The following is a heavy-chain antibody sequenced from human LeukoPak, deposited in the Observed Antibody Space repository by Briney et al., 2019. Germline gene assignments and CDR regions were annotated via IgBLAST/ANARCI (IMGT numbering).Heavy chain of an antibody. D-gene: IGHD3-10*01. CDR2: IIPIFGTA. J-gene: IGHJ4*02. V-gene: IGHV1-69*06. CDR3: ARDWLGESHMNSDY. Sequence: SVKVSCKASGGTFSSYAISWVRQAPGQGLEWMGGIIPIFGTANYAQKFQGRVTITADKSTSTAYRELSSLRSEDTAVYYCARDWLGESHMNSDYWGQGTLVTVSS. CDR1: GGTFSSYA.